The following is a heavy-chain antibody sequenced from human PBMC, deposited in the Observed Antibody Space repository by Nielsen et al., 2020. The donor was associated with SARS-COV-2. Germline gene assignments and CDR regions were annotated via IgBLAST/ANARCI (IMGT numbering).Heavy chain of an antibody. CDR2: ISYDGSNK. V-gene: IGHV3-30*18. D-gene: IGHD3-10*01. CDR3: AKNPQITMVRGRYYYYGMDV. CDR1: GFTFSSYG. J-gene: IGHJ6*02. Sequence: GESLKISCAASGFTFSSYGMHWVRQAPGKGLEWVAVISYDGSNKYYADSVKGRFTISRDNSKNTLYLQMNSLRAEDTAVYYCAKNPQITMVRGRYYYYGMDVWGQGTTVTVSS.